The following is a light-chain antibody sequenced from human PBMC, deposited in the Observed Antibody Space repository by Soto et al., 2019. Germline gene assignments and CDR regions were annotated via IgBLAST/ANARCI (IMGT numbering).Light chain of an antibody. CDR3: GTWDSSLSAVV. CDR2: DNN. J-gene: IGLJ2*01. CDR1: SSNIGNNY. Sequence: QSVLTQPPSVSAAPGQKVTISCSGSSSNIGNNYVSWYQQFPGTAPKLLIYDNNKRPSGIPDRFSGSKSGTSATLGITGLQTGDEADYYCGTWDSSLSAVVLGGGTKLT. V-gene: IGLV1-51*01.